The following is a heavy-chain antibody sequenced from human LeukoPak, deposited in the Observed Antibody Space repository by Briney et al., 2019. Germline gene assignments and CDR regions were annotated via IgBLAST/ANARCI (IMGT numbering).Heavy chain of an antibody. Sequence: PSETLSLTCAVYGGSFSGYYWSWIGQPPGKGLEWIGEINHSGSTNYNPSLKSRVTISVDTSKNQFSLKLSSVTAADTAVYYCARGPHTGVNYYDSSGYYYWGQGTLVTVSS. D-gene: IGHD3-22*01. CDR3: ARGPHTGVNYYDSSGYYY. CDR2: INHSGST. J-gene: IGHJ4*02. V-gene: IGHV4-34*01. CDR1: GGSFSGYY.